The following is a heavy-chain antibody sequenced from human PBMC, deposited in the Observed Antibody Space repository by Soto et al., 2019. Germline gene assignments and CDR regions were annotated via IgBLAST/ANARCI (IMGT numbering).Heavy chain of an antibody. CDR2: INHSGST. Sequence: SETLSLTCAVYGGSFSGYYWSWIRQPPGKGLEWIGEINHSGSTNYNPSLKSRVTISVDTSKNQFSLKLSSVTAADTAVYYCARGMSSWYWGRWFDPWGQGTLVTVSS. J-gene: IGHJ5*02. CDR1: GGSFSGYY. V-gene: IGHV4-34*01. CDR3: ARGMSSWYWGRWFDP. D-gene: IGHD6-13*01.